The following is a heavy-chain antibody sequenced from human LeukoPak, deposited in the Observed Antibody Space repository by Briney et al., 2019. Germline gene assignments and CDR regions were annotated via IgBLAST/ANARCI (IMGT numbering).Heavy chain of an antibody. Sequence: GGSLRLSCAASGFTFSSYSMNWVRQAPGKGLEWVSSISSSSSYIYYADSVKGRFTISRDNAKNSLYLQMNSLRAEDTAVYYCARVLYSSSWDYAFDIWGQGTMVTVSS. V-gene: IGHV3-21*01. CDR2: ISSSSSYI. D-gene: IGHD6-13*01. CDR1: GFTFSSYS. CDR3: ARVLYSSSWDYAFDI. J-gene: IGHJ3*02.